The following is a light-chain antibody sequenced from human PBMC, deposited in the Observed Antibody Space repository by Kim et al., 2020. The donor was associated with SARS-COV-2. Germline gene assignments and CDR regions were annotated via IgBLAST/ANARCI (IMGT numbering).Light chain of an antibody. CDR2: GNT. J-gene: IGLJ2*01. Sequence: QRVTIYCTGTSSNIGAGYDVHWYQQLPGTAPKLLIYGNTHRTSGVPDRFSGSKSGTSASLAIIGLQAEDETDYYCQSYDSSLSAWVFGGGTQLTVL. V-gene: IGLV1-40*01. CDR3: QSYDSSLSAWV. CDR1: SSNIGAGYD.